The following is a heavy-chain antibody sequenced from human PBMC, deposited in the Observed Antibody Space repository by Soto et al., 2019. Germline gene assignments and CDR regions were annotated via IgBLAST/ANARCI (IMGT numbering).Heavy chain of an antibody. CDR3: ARTYFYGSGRKDYFDY. D-gene: IGHD3-10*01. CDR1: GGSINSHIYY. Sequence: PSETLSLTCTVSGGSINSHIYYWGWIRQPPGKGLEWIGSIYYSGSTHYNPSLKSRVTISADTSKNQFSLKLSSVTAADTAVYYCARTYFYGSGRKDYFDYWGQGALVTVS. J-gene: IGHJ4*02. V-gene: IGHV4-39*01. CDR2: IYYSGST.